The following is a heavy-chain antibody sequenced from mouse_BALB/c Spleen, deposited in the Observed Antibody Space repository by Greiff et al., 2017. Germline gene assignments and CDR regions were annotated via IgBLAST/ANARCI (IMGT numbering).Heavy chain of an antibody. V-gene: IGHV2-9*02. Sequence: QVHVKQSGPGLVAPSQSLSITCTVSGFSLTSYGVHWVRQPPGKGLEWLGVIWAGGSTNYNSALMSRLSISKDNSKSQVFLKMNSLQTDDTAMYYCARENYYGSSYVDWFAYWGQGTLVTVSA. CDR3: ARENYYGSSYVDWFAY. D-gene: IGHD1-1*01. CDR1: GFSLTSYG. J-gene: IGHJ3*01. CDR2: IWAGGST.